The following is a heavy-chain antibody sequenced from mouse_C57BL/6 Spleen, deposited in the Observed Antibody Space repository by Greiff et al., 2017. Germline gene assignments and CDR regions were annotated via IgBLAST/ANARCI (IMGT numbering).Heavy chain of an antibody. CDR1: GYTFTSYW. V-gene: IGHV1-72*01. Sequence: QVQLKQPGAELVKPGASVQLSCKASGYTFTSYWMHWVKQRPGRGLAWIGRIDPNSGGTKYNEKFKSKAPLTVDKPSSTAYVQLRSLTSEDSAVYYCARDTTVVGDYWGQGTTLTVSS. CDR3: ARDTTVVGDY. J-gene: IGHJ2*01. D-gene: IGHD1-1*01. CDR2: IDPNSGGT.